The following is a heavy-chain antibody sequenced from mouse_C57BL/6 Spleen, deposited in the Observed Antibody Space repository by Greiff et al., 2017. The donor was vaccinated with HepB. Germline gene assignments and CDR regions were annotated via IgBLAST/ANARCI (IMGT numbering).Heavy chain of an antibody. V-gene: IGHV5-16*01. D-gene: IGHD2-1*01. CDR2: INYDGSST. CDR3: ARDGNYSFDY. J-gene: IGHJ2*01. Sequence: DVHLVESEGGLVQPGSSMKLSCTASGFTFSDYYMAWVRQVPEKGLEWVANINYDGSSTYYLDSLKSRFIISRDNAKNILYLQMSSLKSEDTATYYCARDGNYSFDYWGQGTTLTVSS. CDR1: GFTFSDYY.